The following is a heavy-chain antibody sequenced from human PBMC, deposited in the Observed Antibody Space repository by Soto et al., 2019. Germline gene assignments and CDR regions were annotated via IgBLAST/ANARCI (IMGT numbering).Heavy chain of an antibody. Sequence: GGSLRLSCAASGFTFSSYAMNWVRQAPGKGLEWVSTIRTSVGDTYYAASVKGRFTISRDNSKSTVYLHLNSLRAEDTAIYYCAKDPTYDYGYFDSWGQGTLVTVS. D-gene: IGHD4-17*01. V-gene: IGHV3-23*01. CDR2: IRTSVGDT. CDR3: AKDPTYDYGYFDS. J-gene: IGHJ4*02. CDR1: GFTFSSYA.